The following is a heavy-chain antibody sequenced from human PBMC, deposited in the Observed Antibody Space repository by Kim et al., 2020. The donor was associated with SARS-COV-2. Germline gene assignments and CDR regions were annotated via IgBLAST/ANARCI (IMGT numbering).Heavy chain of an antibody. J-gene: IGHJ3*02. CDR2: IKQDGSEK. Sequence: GGSLRLSCAASGFTFSSYWMSWVRQAPGKGLEWVANIKQDGSEKYYVDSVKGRFTISRDNAKNSLYLQMNSLRAEDTAVYYCARDLQYYYDSSGDTDAFDIWGQGTMVTVSS. CDR3: ARDLQYYYDSSGDTDAFDI. D-gene: IGHD3-22*01. CDR1: GFTFSSYW. V-gene: IGHV3-7*01.